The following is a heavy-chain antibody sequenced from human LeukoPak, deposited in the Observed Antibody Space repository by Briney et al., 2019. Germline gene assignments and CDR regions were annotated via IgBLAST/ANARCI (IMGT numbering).Heavy chain of an antibody. CDR1: GEPFRGHL. CDR3: ARGTYFYDSGKYVPLFDY. D-gene: IGHD3-10*01. Sequence: SETLLHTCSVHGEPFRGHLWSWVRQPPAKGLEWVGDINYSGSTNNNSSLKSRVTVSIDTSKNQFSLRLSSVTAADTAVYYCARGTYFYDSGKYVPLFDYWGQGTLVTVSS. V-gene: IGHV4-34*01. CDR2: INYSGST. J-gene: IGHJ4*02.